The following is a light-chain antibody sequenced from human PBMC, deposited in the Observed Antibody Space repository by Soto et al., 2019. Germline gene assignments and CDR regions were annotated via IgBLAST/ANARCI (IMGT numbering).Light chain of an antibody. Sequence: IVMTQSPDSLAVSLGERVTISCKSSQSVLYSSNNRNYLGWFQQTPGQPPKLLISWSSTRESGVPDRFSGSGSGTDFSLTTNTLQAEEVAVYYGQQYYYTPLTFVGGTKVEI. CDR2: WSS. CDR3: QQYYYTPLT. CDR1: QSVLYSSNNRNY. V-gene: IGKV4-1*01. J-gene: IGKJ4*01.